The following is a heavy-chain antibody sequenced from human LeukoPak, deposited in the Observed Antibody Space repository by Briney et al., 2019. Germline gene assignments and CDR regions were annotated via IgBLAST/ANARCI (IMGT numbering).Heavy chain of an antibody. Sequence: GASVKVSCKASGYTFTSYGISWVRQAPGQGLEWMGWISAYNGNTNYAQKLQGRVTMTTDTSTSTAYMELRSLRSDDTAVYYCARVRRHGYSLRDAFDIWGQGTMVTVSS. CDR2: ISAYNGNT. CDR1: GYTFTSYG. V-gene: IGHV1-18*01. J-gene: IGHJ3*02. D-gene: IGHD5-24*01. CDR3: ARVRRHGYSLRDAFDI.